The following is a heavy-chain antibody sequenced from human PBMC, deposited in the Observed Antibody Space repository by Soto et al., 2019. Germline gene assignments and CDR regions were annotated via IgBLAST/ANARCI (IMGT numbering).Heavy chain of an antibody. Sequence: SSETLSLTCTVSAASFSKYYWSWIRQPPGKGLEWIGYIYFNGNTNYNPSLKMRVTISIDTSKKQISLNLTSVTDADTAVSYCASVTFGGVVLAHWGQGTLVTVS. J-gene: IGHJ4*02. CDR1: AASFSKYY. V-gene: IGHV4-59*01. D-gene: IGHD3-16*01. CDR3: ASVTFGGVVLAH. CDR2: IYFNGNT.